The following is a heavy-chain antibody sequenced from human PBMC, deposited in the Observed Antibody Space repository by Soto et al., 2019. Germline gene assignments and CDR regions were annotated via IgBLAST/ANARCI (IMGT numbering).Heavy chain of an antibody. D-gene: IGHD3-16*01. CDR2: IYSGGST. V-gene: IGHV3-53*01. Sequence: EVQLVESGGGLIQPGGSLRISCAASGFSVSNNYMTWVRQAPGKGLEWVSIIYSGGSTYYSESVKGRTTISRDTSKNIVFLQVNSLRAEDTAVYYCARATRYFGSFDSWGQGTLVTVSS. CDR3: ARATRYFGSFDS. J-gene: IGHJ4*02. CDR1: GFSVSNNY.